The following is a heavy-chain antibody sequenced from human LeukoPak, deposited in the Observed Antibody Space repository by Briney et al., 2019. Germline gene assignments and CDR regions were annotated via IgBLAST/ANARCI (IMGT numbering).Heavy chain of an antibody. CDR1: GYTFTGYY. CDR2: INPNSGGT. V-gene: IGHV1-2*02. D-gene: IGHD3-16*01. CDR3: ARELRGEWLPTDGMDV. J-gene: IGHJ6*02. Sequence: EASVKVSCKASGYTFTGYYVHWVRQAPGQGLEWMGWINPNSGGTNYAQKFQGRVTMTRDTSISTAYMELSRLRSDDTAVYYCARELRGEWLPTDGMDVWGQGTTVTVSS.